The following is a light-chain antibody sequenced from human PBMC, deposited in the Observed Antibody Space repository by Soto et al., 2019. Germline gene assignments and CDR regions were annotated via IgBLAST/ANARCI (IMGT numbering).Light chain of an antibody. CDR3: QVWDTVTDHWV. CDR2: DDS. CDR1: NIGRKN. Sequence: SYELTQPPSLSMDPGQTASFTCGGDNIGRKNVHWYQHRPGQAPILVVYDDSDRPSGIPERFSGSNSGSAATLTISRVEAGDEADYYCQVWDTVTDHWVFGGGTKVTVL. V-gene: IGLV3-21*02. J-gene: IGLJ3*02.